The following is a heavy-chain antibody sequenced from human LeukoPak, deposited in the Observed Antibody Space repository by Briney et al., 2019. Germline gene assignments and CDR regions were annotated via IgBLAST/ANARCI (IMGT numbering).Heavy chain of an antibody. J-gene: IGHJ4*02. CDR3: ARGLVHYDSSGYYSPLDY. CDR2: IYYSGST. Sequence: SETLSLTCTVSGGSISPYYWSWIRQPPGKGPEWIGYIYYSGSTNYNPSLKCRVTISVDTSKNQFSLKLSSVTAADTAVYYCARGLVHYDSSGYYSPLDYWGQGTLVTVSS. D-gene: IGHD3-22*01. V-gene: IGHV4-59*12. CDR1: GGSISPYY.